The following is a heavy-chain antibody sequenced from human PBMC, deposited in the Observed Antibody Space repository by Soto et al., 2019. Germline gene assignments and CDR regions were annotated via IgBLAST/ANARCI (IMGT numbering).Heavy chain of an antibody. V-gene: IGHV1-69*02. J-gene: IGHJ6*02. CDR3: ARGFYGSGSYYHHYYYGMDV. CDR2: IIPILGIA. Sequence: ASVKVSCKASGGTFSSYTMSWVRQAPGQGLEWMGRIIPILGIANYAQKFQGRVTITADKSTSTAYMELSSLRSEDTAVYYCARGFYGSGSYYHHYYYGMDVWGQGTTVTVSS. D-gene: IGHD3-10*01. CDR1: GGTFSSYT.